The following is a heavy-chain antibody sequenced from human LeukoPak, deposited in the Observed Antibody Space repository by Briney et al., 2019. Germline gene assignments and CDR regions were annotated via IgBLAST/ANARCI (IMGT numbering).Heavy chain of an antibody. D-gene: IGHD2-15*01. CDR2: LNGGST. J-gene: IGHJ6*02. Sequence: GGSLRLSCVASGITFSTYATTWVRQAPGKGLEWVSILNGGSTYYADSVKGRFTISRDNSKNTLFLQMNSLRGEDTAVYYCATYCSGASYYSGMAVWGQGTTVTVYS. V-gene: IGHV3-23*01. CDR3: ATYCSGASYYSGMAV. CDR1: GITFSTYA.